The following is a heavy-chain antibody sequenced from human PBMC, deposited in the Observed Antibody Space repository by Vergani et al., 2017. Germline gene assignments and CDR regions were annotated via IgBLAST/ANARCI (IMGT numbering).Heavy chain of an antibody. J-gene: IGHJ4*02. V-gene: IGHV4-59*08. Sequence: QVQLQESGPGLVKPSETLSLTCTVSGGSISSYYWSWIRQPPGKGLEWIGYIYYSGNTNFNPSLKSRVTISVDTSKNQFSLKLSSVTAADTAVYYCARSYGSGSGNDYWGQGTLVTVSS. CDR2: IYYSGNT. D-gene: IGHD3-10*01. CDR1: GGSISSYY. CDR3: ARSYGSGSGNDY.